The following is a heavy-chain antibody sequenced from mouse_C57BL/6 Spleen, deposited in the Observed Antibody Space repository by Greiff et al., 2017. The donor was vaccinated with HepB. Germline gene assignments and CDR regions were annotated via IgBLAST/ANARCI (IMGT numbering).Heavy chain of an antibody. D-gene: IGHD2-3*01. V-gene: IGHV1-26*01. J-gene: IGHJ2*01. CDR2: INPNNGGT. CDR3: AREDGGYPDY. Sequence: EVQLQQSGPELVKPGASVKISCKASGYTFTDYYMNWVKQSHGKSLEWIGDINPNNGGTSYNQKFKGKATLTVDKSSSTAYMELRSLTSEDSAVYYCAREDGGYPDYWGQGTTLTVSS. CDR1: GYTFTDYY.